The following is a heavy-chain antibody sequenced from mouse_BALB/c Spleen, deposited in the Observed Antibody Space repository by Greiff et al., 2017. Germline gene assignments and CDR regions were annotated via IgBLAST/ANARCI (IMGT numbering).Heavy chain of an antibody. J-gene: IGHJ3*01. CDR1: GFTFSSFG. CDR2: ISSGSSTI. V-gene: IGHV5-17*02. Sequence: EVQVVESGGGLVQPGGSRKLSCAASGFTFSSFGMHWVRQAPEKGLEWVAYISSGSSTIYYADTVKGRFTISRDNPKNTLFLQMTSLRSEDTAMYYCATYDYDRAWFAYWGQGTLVTVSA. D-gene: IGHD2-4*01. CDR3: ATYDYDRAWFAY.